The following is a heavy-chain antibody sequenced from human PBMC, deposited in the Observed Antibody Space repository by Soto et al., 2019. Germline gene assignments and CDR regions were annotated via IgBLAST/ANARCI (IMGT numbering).Heavy chain of an antibody. Sequence: ASVRVSCKASGYTFTRSGISWVRQAPGQGLEWMGWISTYNGDTNYAQTFQGRVTMTTDTSTSTVHMEVRSLRSDDTAVYYCAREGVAPYYYYGMDVWGQGTQVTVSS. CDR2: ISTYNGDT. J-gene: IGHJ6*02. CDR1: GYTFTRSG. V-gene: IGHV1-18*01. D-gene: IGHD5-12*01. CDR3: AREGVAPYYYYGMDV.